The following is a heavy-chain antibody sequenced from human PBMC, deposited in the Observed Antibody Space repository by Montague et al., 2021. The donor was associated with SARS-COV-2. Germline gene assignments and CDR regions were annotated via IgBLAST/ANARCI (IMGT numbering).Heavy chain of an antibody. V-gene: IGHV4-59*01. D-gene: IGHD2-8*01. CDR3: ARVLRSCTNGVCRTYYYYGMDV. Sequence: SETLSLTCTVSGGSISRSYWSWIRQPPGKGLEWIGYIYYTGSTDYNPSLQSRLTMSVDTSKNQFSLKLSSVTAADTAVYYCARVLRSCTNGVCRTYYYYGMDVWGQGTTVTVSS. J-gene: IGHJ6*02. CDR2: IYYTGST. CDR1: GGSISRSY.